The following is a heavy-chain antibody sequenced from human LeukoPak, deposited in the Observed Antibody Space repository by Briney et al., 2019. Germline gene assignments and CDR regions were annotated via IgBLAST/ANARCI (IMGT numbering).Heavy chain of an antibody. Sequence: GGSLRLSCAASGFTFSNFWMSWVRQAPGKGLEWVANIKQDGGEKYYVDSVKGRFTISRDNAKNSLFLQMDSLGGEDTAVYYCARCTTGKTFGSLREIKKSREIDYWGQGTLVAVSS. V-gene: IGHV3-7*01. CDR3: ARCTTGKTFGSLREIKKSREIDY. CDR1: GFTFSNFW. D-gene: IGHD1-1*01. J-gene: IGHJ4*02. CDR2: IKQDGGEK.